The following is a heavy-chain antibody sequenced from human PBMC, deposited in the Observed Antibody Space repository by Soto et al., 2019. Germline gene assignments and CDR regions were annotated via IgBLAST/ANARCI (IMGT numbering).Heavy chain of an antibody. CDR2: ISSSGSTI. CDR1: GFTFSSYE. CDR3: ARSDSYGRTLYYFDY. V-gene: IGHV3-48*03. Sequence: SGGSLRLSCAASGFTFSSYEMNWVRQAPGKGLEWVSYISSSGSTIYYADSVKGRFTISRDNAKNSLYLQMNSLRAEDTAVYYCARSDSYGRTLYYFDYWGQGTLVTVSS. D-gene: IGHD5-18*01. J-gene: IGHJ4*02.